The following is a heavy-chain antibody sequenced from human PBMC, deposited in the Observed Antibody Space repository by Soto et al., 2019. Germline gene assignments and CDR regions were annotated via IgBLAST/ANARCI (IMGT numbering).Heavy chain of an antibody. V-gene: IGHV1-24*01. J-gene: IGHJ4*02. D-gene: IGHD3-9*01. CDR2: LDPEDGET. CDR3: ATGRDYDILTGYDSSFDY. Sequence: ASVKVSCKVSGYALTELSMHWVRQAPGKGLEWMGGLDPEDGETIYAQTFQGRVTMTEDTSTDTAYMELISLRSEDTAVYYCATGRDYDILTGYDSSFDYWGQGTLVTVSS. CDR1: GYALTELS.